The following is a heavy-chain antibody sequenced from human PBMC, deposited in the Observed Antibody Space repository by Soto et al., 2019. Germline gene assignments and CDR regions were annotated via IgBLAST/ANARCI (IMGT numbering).Heavy chain of an antibody. CDR1: GGSISSFY. CDR2: IYYSGST. D-gene: IGHD3-9*01. CDR3: ARPLTPDYWYFDL. J-gene: IGHJ2*01. Sequence: PSETLSLTCTVSGGSISSFYWRWIRQPPGKGLEWIGYIYYSGSTNYNPSLKSRVTISVDTSKNQFSLKLSSVTAADTAVYYCARPLTPDYWYFDLWGRGTLVTVSS. V-gene: IGHV4-59*01.